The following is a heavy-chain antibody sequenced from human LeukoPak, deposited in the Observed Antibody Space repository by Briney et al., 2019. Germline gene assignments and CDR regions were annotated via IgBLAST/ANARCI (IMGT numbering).Heavy chain of an antibody. CDR1: GFTFSSYG. D-gene: IGHD3-22*01. CDR3: ARDLYFYYDSSGYLPSY. Sequence: GGSLRPSCAASGFTFSSYGMHWVRQAPGKGLEWVAVIWYDGSNKYYADSVKGRFTISRDNSKNTLYLQMNSLRAEDTAVYYCARDLYFYYDSSGYLPSYWGQGTLVTVSS. J-gene: IGHJ4*02. V-gene: IGHV3-33*01. CDR2: IWYDGSNK.